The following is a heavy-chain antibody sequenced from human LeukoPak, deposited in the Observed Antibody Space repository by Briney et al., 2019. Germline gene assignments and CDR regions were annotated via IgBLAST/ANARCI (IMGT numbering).Heavy chain of an antibody. V-gene: IGHV1-18*01. J-gene: IGHJ5*02. CDR1: GYTFTSYG. CDR3: AREAGGYCSSTSCYHFDP. Sequence: ASVKVSCKASGYTFTSYGISWVRQAPGQGLEWMGWISAYNGNTNYAQKLQGRATMTTATSTSTAYMELRSLRSDDTAVYYCAREAGGYCSSTSCYHFDPWGQGTLVTVSS. CDR2: ISAYNGNT. D-gene: IGHD2-2*01.